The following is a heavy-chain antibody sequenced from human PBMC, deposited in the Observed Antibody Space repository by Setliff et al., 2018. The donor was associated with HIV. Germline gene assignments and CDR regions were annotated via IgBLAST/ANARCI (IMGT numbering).Heavy chain of an antibody. V-gene: IGHV5-51*01. D-gene: IGHD3-3*01. CDR2: IYPGYSDT. J-gene: IGHJ5*01. CDR3: ARQPTDTSGYNNWFDS. CDR1: GYTFTNYW. Sequence: GESLKISCKGSGYTFTNYWIGWVRQMPGRGLEWMGIIYPGYSDTRYSPSFEGQVTMSADKSINTAYLQWNSLKASDTAMYYCARQPTDTSGYNNWFDSWGQGTLVTVSS.